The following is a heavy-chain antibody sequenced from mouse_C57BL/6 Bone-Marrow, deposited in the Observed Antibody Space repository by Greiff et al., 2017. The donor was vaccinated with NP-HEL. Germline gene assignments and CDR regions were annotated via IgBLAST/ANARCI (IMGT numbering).Heavy chain of an antibody. J-gene: IGHJ2*01. CDR1: GYTFTSYW. CDR3: ASYYGYDGRYYFDY. V-gene: IGHV1-59*01. Sequence: QVQLKQPGAELVRPGTSVKLSCKASGYTFTSYWMHWVKQRPGQGLEWIGVIDPSDSYTNYNQKFKGKATLTVDTSSSTAYMQLSSLTSEDSAVYYCASYYGYDGRYYFDYWGQGTTLTVSS. CDR2: IDPSDSYT. D-gene: IGHD2-2*01.